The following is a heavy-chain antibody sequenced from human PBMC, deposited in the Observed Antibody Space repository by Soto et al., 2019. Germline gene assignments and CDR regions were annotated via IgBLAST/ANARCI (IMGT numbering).Heavy chain of an antibody. CDR3: AKGDGFILAV. V-gene: IGHV3-53*02. Sequence: EVQVLATGGGLIQPGGSLRLSCAASGFTVNSNYMSWVRQAPGEGLQWVSITNTGGTTYYADSVKGRFTVSRDNSKNTLYRQMNSLRAEDTAVNYCAKGDGFILAVWGQGTTVSVSS. J-gene: IGHJ6*02. CDR2: TNTGGTT. D-gene: IGHD1-26*01. CDR1: GFTVNSNY.